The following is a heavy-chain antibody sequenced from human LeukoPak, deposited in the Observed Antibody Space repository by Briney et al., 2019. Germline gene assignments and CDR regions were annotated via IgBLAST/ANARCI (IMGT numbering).Heavy chain of an antibody. J-gene: IGHJ4*02. CDR1: GDSISSSSYY. V-gene: IGHV4-39*01. CDR2: INHSAST. CDR3: ARQGRIQRFDY. Sequence: SETLSLTCTVSGDSISSSSYYWGWIRQPPGKGLEWIGEINHSASTNYNPSLKSRVTISVDTSKNQFSLKLSSVTAADTAVYYCARQGRIQRFDYWGQGTLVTVSS. D-gene: IGHD1-14*01.